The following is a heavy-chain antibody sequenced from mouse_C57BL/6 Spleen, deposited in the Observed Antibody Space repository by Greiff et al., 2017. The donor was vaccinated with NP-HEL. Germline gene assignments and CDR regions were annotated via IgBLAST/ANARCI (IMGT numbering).Heavy chain of an antibody. CDR1: GYTFTDYN. CDR3: ARRGGNYAMDY. Sequence: EVQLHQSGPELVKPGASVKIPCKASGYTFTDYNMDWVKQSHGKSLEWIGDINPNNGGTIYNQKFKGKATLTVDKSSSTAYMELRSLTSEDTAVYYCARRGGNYAMDYWGQGTSVTVSS. J-gene: IGHJ4*01. V-gene: IGHV1-18*01. CDR2: INPNNGGT.